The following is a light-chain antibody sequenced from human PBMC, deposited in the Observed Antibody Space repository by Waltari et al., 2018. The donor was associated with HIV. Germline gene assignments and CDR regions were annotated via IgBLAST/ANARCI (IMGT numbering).Light chain of an antibody. CDR3: GTWDSSLNTSYV. Sequence: QSVLTQPPSVSAAPGQKVTISCSGSASNIGNNFVSWYQQLPGTAPKLLIYDNITRPSGIPDRFSGSKSGSSATLGITGLQTGDEADYYCGTWDSSLNTSYVFGPGTKVTAL. CDR2: DNI. CDR1: ASNIGNNF. J-gene: IGLJ1*01. V-gene: IGLV1-51*01.